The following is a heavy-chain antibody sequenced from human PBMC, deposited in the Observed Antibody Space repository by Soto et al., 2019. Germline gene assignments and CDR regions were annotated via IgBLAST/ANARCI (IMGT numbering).Heavy chain of an antibody. CDR2: ISPSGST. CDR3: ARRPGGAAPRFNWFDP. J-gene: IGHJ5*02. CDR1: GGSFSGYY. V-gene: IGHV4-34*01. D-gene: IGHD2-15*01. Sequence: QVQLQQWGAGLLKPSETLSLTCAVYGGSFSGYYWSWIRQPPGKGLEWIGEISPSGSTNYNPSLKRRVTISVDTSKNQFSLKLSSVTAADTAVYYCARRPGGAAPRFNWFDPWGQGTLVTVSS.